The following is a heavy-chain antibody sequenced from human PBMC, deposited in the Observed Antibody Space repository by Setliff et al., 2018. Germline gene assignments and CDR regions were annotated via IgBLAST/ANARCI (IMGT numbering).Heavy chain of an antibody. D-gene: IGHD6-19*01. V-gene: IGHV3-23*03. CDR3: VRDGQWLVPHY. Sequence: GGSLRLSCAASGFTFSSYAMSWVRQAPGKGLEWVAGIHSGDSRTYYVDSVKGRFTISRDNAKNSVYLQMNSLRAEDTAVYYCVRDGQWLVPHYWGQGTLVTVSS. CDR1: GFTFSSYA. CDR2: IHSGDSRT. J-gene: IGHJ4*02.